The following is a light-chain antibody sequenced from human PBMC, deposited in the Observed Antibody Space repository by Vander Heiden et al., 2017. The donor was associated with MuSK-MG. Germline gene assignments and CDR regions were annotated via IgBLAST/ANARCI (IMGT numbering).Light chain of an antibody. CDR1: QSVSSY. Sequence: EMVLTQSPATLSLSPGERATLSCRASQSVSSYLAWYQQNPGQAPRLLIYDASNRATGIPARFSGSGSGTDFTLTISSLEPEDFAVYYCQQRSNWPPKTFGQGTKVEIK. V-gene: IGKV3-11*01. CDR3: QQRSNWPPKT. CDR2: DAS. J-gene: IGKJ1*01.